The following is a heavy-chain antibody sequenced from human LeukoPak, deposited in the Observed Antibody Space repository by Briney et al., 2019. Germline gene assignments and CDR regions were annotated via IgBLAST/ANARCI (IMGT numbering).Heavy chain of an antibody. V-gene: IGHV5-51*01. CDR1: GYSFTSYC. D-gene: IGHD1-26*01. J-gene: IGHJ3*01. CDR2: IYPGDSGP. Sequence: GESLKISCKVSGYSFTSYCIGWVRQVPGKGLEWMGIIYPGDSGPTYSPSFQGQVTISVNKSINTAYLQWSSLQASDTAMYYCGMSGDRVPLQDDVFDVWGQGTMVTVST. CDR3: GMSGDRVPLQDDVFDV.